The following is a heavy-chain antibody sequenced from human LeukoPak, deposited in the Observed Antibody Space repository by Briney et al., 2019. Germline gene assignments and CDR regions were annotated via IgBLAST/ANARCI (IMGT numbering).Heavy chain of an antibody. D-gene: IGHD3-10*01. CDR3: AIGYGSGRPGNWFDP. CDR1: GFTFSSYA. Sequence: PGGSLRLSCAASGFTFSSYAMSWVRQAPGKGLEWVSAISDSGGYTYYADSVKGRFTISRDNSKNTLYLQMNSLRAEDTAVYYCAIGYGSGRPGNWFDPWGQGTLATVSS. CDR2: ISDSGGYT. J-gene: IGHJ5*02. V-gene: IGHV3-23*01.